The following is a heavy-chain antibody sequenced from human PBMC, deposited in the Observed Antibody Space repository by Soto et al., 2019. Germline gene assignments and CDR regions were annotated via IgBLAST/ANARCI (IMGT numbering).Heavy chain of an antibody. J-gene: IGHJ5*02. Sequence: SETLSLTCAVSGGSIISSNWWSWVRQPPGKGLEWIGDIYYSGSTNYNPSLKSRVTISVDTSKNQFSLKLSSVTAADTAVYYCARASNPPLRYWFDPWGQGTLVTVSS. CDR1: GGSIISSNW. V-gene: IGHV4-4*02. CDR2: IYYSGST. CDR3: ARASNPPLRYWFDP.